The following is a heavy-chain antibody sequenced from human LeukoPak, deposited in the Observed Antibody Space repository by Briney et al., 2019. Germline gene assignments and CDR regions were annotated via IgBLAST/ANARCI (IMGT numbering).Heavy chain of an antibody. Sequence: GGSLRLSCAASGFTFSSYSMNWVRQAPGKGLEWVSSISSSSSYIYYADSVKGRFTISRDNAKNSLYLQMNSLRAEDTAVYYCARDVGTIRLNAFDIWGQGTMVTVSS. CDR1: GFTFSSYS. V-gene: IGHV3-21*01. CDR2: ISSSSSYI. CDR3: ARDVGTIRLNAFDI. D-gene: IGHD5-24*01. J-gene: IGHJ3*02.